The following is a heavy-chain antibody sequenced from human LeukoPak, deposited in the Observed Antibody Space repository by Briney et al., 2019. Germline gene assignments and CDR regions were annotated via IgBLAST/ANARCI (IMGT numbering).Heavy chain of an antibody. Sequence: GGSLRLSCAASGFTFSSYAMSWVRQAPGKGLEWVSAISGSGDSTYYADSVKGRFTISRDNSKNTLYLQMNSLRAEDTAVYYCAKEALSYCSSTSCYLGAFDIWGQGTMVTVSS. CDR2: ISGSGDST. V-gene: IGHV3-23*01. CDR1: GFTFSSYA. CDR3: AKEALSYCSSTSCYLGAFDI. D-gene: IGHD2-2*01. J-gene: IGHJ3*02.